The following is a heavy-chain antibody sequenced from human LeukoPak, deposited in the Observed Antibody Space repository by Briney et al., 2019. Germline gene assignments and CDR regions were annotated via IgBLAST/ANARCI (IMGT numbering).Heavy chain of an antibody. CDR1: GFTFSSSW. D-gene: IGHD3-9*01. CDR3: ARDETYYDILTGYYPIFFNY. J-gene: IGHJ4*02. V-gene: IGHV3-74*01. Sequence: GGSLRLSCAASGFTFSSSWMHWVRQAPEKGLVWVSRINSDGSSTSYADSVKGRFTISRDNAKNSLYLQMNSLRAEDTAVYYCARDETYYDILTGYYPIFFNYWGQGTLVTVSS. CDR2: INSDGSST.